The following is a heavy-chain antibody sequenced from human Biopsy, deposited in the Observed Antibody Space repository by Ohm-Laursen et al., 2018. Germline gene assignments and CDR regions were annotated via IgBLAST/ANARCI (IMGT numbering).Heavy chain of an antibody. D-gene: IGHD4-17*01. J-gene: IGHJ6*02. CDR2: ISSSSSYI. Sequence: SLRLSCAASVFSFSIYSMNWVRQAPGKGLEWVSFISSSSSYIYYADSVKGRFTVSRDNARDSLYLQMNSLRAEDTAVYYCAREGSYADYRYPYYYGMDVWGPGTTVIVSS. V-gene: IGHV3-21*01. CDR1: VFSFSIYS. CDR3: AREGSYADYRYPYYYGMDV.